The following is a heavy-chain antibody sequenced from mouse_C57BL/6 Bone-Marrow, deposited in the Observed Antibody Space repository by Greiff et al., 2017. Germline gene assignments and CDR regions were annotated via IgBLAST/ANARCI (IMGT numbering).Heavy chain of an antibody. CDR1: GYSITSGYY. CDR2: ISYDGCN. J-gene: IGHJ4*01. D-gene: IGHD2-14*01. Sequence: DVKLQESGPGLVKPSQSLSLTCSVTGYSITSGYYWNWIRQFPGNKLEWMGYISYDGCNNSNPSLKNRISLTLDTSKNQLFLKLKSVNTYDTSTYYCAREGYYYAMDYWGQGTSVTVSS. V-gene: IGHV3-6*01. CDR3: AREGYYYAMDY.